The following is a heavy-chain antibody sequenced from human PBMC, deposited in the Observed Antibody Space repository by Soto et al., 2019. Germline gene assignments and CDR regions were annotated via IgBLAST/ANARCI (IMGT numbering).Heavy chain of an antibody. CDR2: IYYSGST. Sequence: QLQLQESGPGLVKPSETLSLTCTVSGGSISSSSYYWGWIRQPPGKGLEWIGSIYYSGSTYYNPSPKSRVTLSVDTSKNQFSLKRSSVTAADTAVYYCARHRGVGGGSCYSCGWFDPWGQGTLVTVSS. CDR3: ARHRGVGGGSCYSCGWFDP. J-gene: IGHJ5*02. D-gene: IGHD2-15*01. V-gene: IGHV4-39*01. CDR1: GGSISSSSYY.